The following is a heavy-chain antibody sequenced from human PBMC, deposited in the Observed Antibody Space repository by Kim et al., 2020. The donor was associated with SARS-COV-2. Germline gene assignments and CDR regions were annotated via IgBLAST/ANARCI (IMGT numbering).Heavy chain of an antibody. CDR3: ASHGGWWKGDY. CDR1: GFTFSSYE. J-gene: IGHJ4*02. CDR2: ISSSGSTI. Sequence: GGSLRLSCAASGFTFSSYEMNWVRQAPGKGLEWVSYISSSGSTIYYADSVKGRFTISRDNAKNSLYLQMNSLRAEDTAVYYCASHGGWWKGDYWGQGTLVTVSS. V-gene: IGHV3-48*03. D-gene: IGHD6-19*01.